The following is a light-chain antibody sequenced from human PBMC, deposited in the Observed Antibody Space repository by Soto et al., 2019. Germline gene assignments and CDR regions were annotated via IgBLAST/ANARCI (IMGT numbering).Light chain of an antibody. Sequence: DIVLTQSPDSVAVSLGERATIKCRSSQSILYSSDNQNYLAWYQQKPGQSPKLLIYWASTRESGVPDRFSGSGSGTDFTLTISSLQAEDVAVYYCQQYYGTPWTFGQGTKVEIK. J-gene: IGKJ1*01. CDR2: WAS. CDR1: QSILYSSDNQNY. CDR3: QQYYGTPWT. V-gene: IGKV4-1*01.